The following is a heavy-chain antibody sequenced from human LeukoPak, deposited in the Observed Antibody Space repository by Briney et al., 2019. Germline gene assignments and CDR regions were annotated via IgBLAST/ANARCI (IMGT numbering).Heavy chain of an antibody. CDR3: TKARQQLAYFDY. V-gene: IGHV3-21*04. CDR1: GFTFSSYS. D-gene: IGHD6-13*01. J-gene: IGHJ4*02. CDR2: ISSSSSYI. Sequence: GGSLRLSCAASGFTFSSYSMNWVRQAPGKGLEWVSSISSSSSYIYYADSVKGRFTISRDNAKNSLYLQMNSLRAEDTAVYYCTKARQQLAYFDYWGQGTLVTVSS.